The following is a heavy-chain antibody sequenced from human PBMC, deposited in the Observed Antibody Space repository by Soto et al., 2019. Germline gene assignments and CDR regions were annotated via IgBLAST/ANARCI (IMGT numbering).Heavy chain of an antibody. CDR1: GGTFSSYA. CDR2: FIPIFGTA. CDR3: ARAPGVWGIYRYSYWFDP. Sequence: QVQLVQSGAEGKKPGSSVKVSCKASGGTFSSYAISWVRQAPGQGLEWMGGFIPIFGTANYAQKFQGRVTITADESTSTAYMELSSLRSEDTAVYYCARAPGVWGIYRYSYWFDPWGKGTLVTVSS. J-gene: IGHJ5*02. V-gene: IGHV1-69*01. D-gene: IGHD3-16*02.